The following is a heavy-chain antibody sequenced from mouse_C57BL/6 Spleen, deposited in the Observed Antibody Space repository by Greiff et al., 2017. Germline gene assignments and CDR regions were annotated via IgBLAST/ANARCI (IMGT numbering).Heavy chain of an antibody. J-gene: IGHJ4*01. CDR1: GFTFSSYA. V-gene: IGHV5-9-1*02. CDR2: ISSGGDYI. Sequence: EVQRVESGEGLVKPGGSLKLSCAASGFTFSSYAMSWVRQTPEKRLEWVAYISSGGDYIYYADTVKGRFTISRDNARNTLYLQMSSLKSEDTAMYYCTGVTPFYAMDYWGQGTSVTVSS. D-gene: IGHD2-5*01. CDR3: TGVTPFYAMDY.